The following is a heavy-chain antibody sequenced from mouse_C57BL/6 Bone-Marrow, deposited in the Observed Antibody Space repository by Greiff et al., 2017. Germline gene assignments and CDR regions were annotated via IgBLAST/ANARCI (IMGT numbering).Heavy chain of an antibody. CDR2: IHPNSGST. CDR1: GYTFTSYW. J-gene: IGHJ3*01. D-gene: IGHD2-3*01. V-gene: IGHV1-64*01. CDR3: ARGRDGWGFAY. Sequence: QVQLQQPGAELVKPGASVKLSCKASGYTFTSYWMHWVKQRPGQGLEWIGMIHPNSGSTNYNEKFKSKATLTVDTSSSTAYMQLSSLTSEDSAVYYCARGRDGWGFAYWGQGTLVTVSA.